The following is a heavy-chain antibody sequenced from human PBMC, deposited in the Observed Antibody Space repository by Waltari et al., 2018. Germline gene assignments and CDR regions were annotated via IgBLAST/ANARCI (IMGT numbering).Heavy chain of an antibody. CDR2: IIPILGIA. J-gene: IGHJ4*02. D-gene: IGHD3-10*01. V-gene: IGHV1-69*02. CDR3: ASSTMVRGPFDY. Sequence: QVQLVQSGAEVKKPGSSVKVSCKASGGTFSSYTISWVRQAPGQGLEWMGRIIPILGIANYAQKCQGRVTITADKSTSTAYMELSSLRSEDTAVYYCASSTMVRGPFDYWGQGTLVTVSS. CDR1: GGTFSSYT.